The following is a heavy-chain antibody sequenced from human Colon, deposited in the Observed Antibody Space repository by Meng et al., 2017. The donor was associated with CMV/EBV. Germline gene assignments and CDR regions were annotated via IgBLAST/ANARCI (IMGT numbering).Heavy chain of an antibody. D-gene: IGHD3-16*01. Sequence: GESLKISCATSGFTFSSYAMTWVRQAPGKGLEWVASIKQDGSEKYYVDSVKGRFTISRDNAKNSLYLQMSSLRVEDTAVYYCARDTRVNTSLDYWGQGALVTVSS. CDR1: GFTFSSYA. V-gene: IGHV3-7*01. CDR3: ARDTRVNTSLDY. CDR2: IKQDGSEK. J-gene: IGHJ4*02.